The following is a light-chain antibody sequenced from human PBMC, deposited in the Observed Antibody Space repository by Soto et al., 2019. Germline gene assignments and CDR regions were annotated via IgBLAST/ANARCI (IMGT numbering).Light chain of an antibody. J-gene: IGLJ3*02. Sequence: QPASVSGPPGQSITISCTGTSSDVGSYNLVSWYQQHPGKAPKVMIYEGSKRPSGVSNRFSGSKSGNTASLTISGLQAEDEADYYCCSYAASSTFVFGGGTKLTVL. CDR2: EGS. V-gene: IGLV2-23*03. CDR3: CSYAASSTFV. CDR1: SSDVGSYNL.